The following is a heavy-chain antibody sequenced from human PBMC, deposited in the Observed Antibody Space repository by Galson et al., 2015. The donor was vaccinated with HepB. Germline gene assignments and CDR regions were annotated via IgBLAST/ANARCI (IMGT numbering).Heavy chain of an antibody. CDR3: ARAQLQVGATIDYYYYYMDV. V-gene: IGHV3-21*01. D-gene: IGHD1-26*01. Sequence: SLRLSCAASGFTFSSYSMNWVRQAPGKGLEWVSSISSSSSYIYYADSVKGRFTISRDNAKNSLYLQMNSLRAEDTAVYYCARAQLQVGATIDYYYYYMDVWGKGTTVTVSS. J-gene: IGHJ6*03. CDR2: ISSSSSYI. CDR1: GFTFSSYS.